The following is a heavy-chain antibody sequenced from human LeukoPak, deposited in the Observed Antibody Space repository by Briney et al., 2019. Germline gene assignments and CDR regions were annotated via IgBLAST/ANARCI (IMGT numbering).Heavy chain of an antibody. CDR2: ISGSGGST. J-gene: IGHJ4*02. Sequence: GGSLRLSCAASGFTFSSYAMHWVRQAPGKGLEYVSAISGSGGSTYYADSVKGRFTISRDNSKNTLYLQMNSLRAEDTAVYYCAKAPREWELLRYLDYWGQGTLVTVSS. V-gene: IGHV3-23*01. CDR1: GFTFSSYA. CDR3: AKAPREWELLRYLDY. D-gene: IGHD1-26*01.